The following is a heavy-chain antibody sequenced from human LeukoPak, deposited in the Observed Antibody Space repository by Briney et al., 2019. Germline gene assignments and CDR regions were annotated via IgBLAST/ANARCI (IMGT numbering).Heavy chain of an antibody. Sequence: GGSLRLSCAASGFTFNSYAMSWVRQAPGKGLEWVSAIIPIVATTYYADSVKGRFTISRDNSENTLFLQMNSLRAEDMAVYYCAKEPREYCSSTSCPNWFDLWGQGTLVTVSS. CDR1: GFTFNSYA. D-gene: IGHD2-2*01. CDR2: IIPIVATT. J-gene: IGHJ5*02. CDR3: AKEPREYCSSTSCPNWFDL. V-gene: IGHV3-23*01.